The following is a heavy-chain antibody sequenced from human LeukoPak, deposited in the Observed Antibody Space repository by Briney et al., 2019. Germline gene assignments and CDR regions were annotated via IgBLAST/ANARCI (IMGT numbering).Heavy chain of an antibody. CDR3: VRRVRYFGQNDY. J-gene: IGHJ4*02. CDR2: IYYTGST. V-gene: IGHV4-59*08. CDR1: GASMSVYY. Sequence: SETLSLTCTVSGASMSVYYWSWIRQPPGKGLEWIGAIYYTGSTNYNPSLKSRVTMSVDTSKNQISLKLSSVTAADSAVYYCVRRVRYFGQNDYWGQGTLVTVSS. D-gene: IGHD3-9*01.